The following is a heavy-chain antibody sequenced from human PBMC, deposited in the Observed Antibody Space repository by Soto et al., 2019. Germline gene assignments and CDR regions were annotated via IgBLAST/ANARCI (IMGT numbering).Heavy chain of an antibody. J-gene: IGHJ4*02. D-gene: IGHD6-13*01. CDR2: INHSGST. Sequence: SETLSLTCAVYGGSFSGYYWSWIRQPPGKGLEWIGEINHSGSTNYNPSLKSRVTISVDTSKNQFSLKLSSVTAADTAVYYCARGRPPGYSSSGYFDYWGQGTLVTVSS. CDR1: GGSFSGYY. CDR3: ARGRPPGYSSSGYFDY. V-gene: IGHV4-34*01.